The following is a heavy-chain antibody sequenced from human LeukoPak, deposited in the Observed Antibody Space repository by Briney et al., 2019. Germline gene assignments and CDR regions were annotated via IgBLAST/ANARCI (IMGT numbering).Heavy chain of an antibody. J-gene: IGHJ6*02. V-gene: IGHV3-23*01. D-gene: IGHD6-13*01. Sequence: GGSLRLSCAASGFTFSNYAMSWVRQAPGKGLEWVSAVSGSGANTYYADSVKGRFTVSRDNSKNTLYLQLNSLRAEDTAVYYCARDSSTSNYYYGMDVWGQGTTVTVSS. CDR3: ARDSSTSNYYYGMDV. CDR2: VSGSGANT. CDR1: GFTFSNYA.